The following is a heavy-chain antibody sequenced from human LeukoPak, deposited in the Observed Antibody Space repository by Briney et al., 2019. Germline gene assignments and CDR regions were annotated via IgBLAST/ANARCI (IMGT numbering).Heavy chain of an antibody. CDR3: ARGEGVLNWFDP. D-gene: IGHD1-26*01. V-gene: IGHV4-4*07. Sequence: SETLSLTCTGSGGSISSYYWSWIRQPAGKGLEWIGRIYTSGSTNCNPSLKSRVTMSVDTSKNQFSLKLRFVTAADTAVYYCARGEGVLNWFDPWGQGTLVTVSS. J-gene: IGHJ5*02. CDR1: GGSISSYY. CDR2: IYTSGST.